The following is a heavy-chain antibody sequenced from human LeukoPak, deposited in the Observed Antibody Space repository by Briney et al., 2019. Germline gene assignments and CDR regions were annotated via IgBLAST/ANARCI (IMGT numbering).Heavy chain of an antibody. CDR3: ARLGYYYDSSGYYFDY. D-gene: IGHD3-22*01. Sequence: GASVKVSCKASGYTFTSYGISWVRQAPGPGLEWMGWISAYNGNTNYAQKLQGRVTMTTDTSTSTAYMELRSLRSDDTAVYYCARLGYYYDSSGYYFDYWGQGTLVTVSS. J-gene: IGHJ4*02. CDR1: GYTFTSYG. CDR2: ISAYNGNT. V-gene: IGHV1-18*01.